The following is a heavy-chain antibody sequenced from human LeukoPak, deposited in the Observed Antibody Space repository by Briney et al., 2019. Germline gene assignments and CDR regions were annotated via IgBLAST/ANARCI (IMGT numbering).Heavy chain of an antibody. CDR3: ARAPRVVRPSYYYYMDV. CDR1: GFTFSSYG. Sequence: QPGGSLRLSCAASGFTFSSYGMHWVRQAPGKGLEWVAFIRYDGSNKYYADSVKGRFTISRDNSKNTLYLQMNSLRAEDTAVYYCARAPRVVRPSYYYYMDVWGKGTTVTISS. CDR2: IRYDGSNK. V-gene: IGHV3-30*02. D-gene: IGHD3-10*01. J-gene: IGHJ6*03.